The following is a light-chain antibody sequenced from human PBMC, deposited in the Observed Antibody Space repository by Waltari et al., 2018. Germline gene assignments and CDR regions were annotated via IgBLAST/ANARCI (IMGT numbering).Light chain of an antibody. Sequence: ETVMTRSPPTLSVSPGERATLSCRASQSVSSNLAGYQQKPGQAPRLLIYGASTRATGIPARFSGSGSGTEFTLTISSLQSEDFAVYYCQQYNNWPPLTFGGGTKVEIK. V-gene: IGKV3-15*01. CDR1: QSVSSN. J-gene: IGKJ4*01. CDR2: GAS. CDR3: QQYNNWPPLT.